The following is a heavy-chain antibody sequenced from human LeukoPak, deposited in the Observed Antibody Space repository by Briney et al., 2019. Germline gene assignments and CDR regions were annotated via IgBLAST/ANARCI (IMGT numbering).Heavy chain of an antibody. J-gene: IGHJ6*02. CDR2: ISYDGNSK. V-gene: IGHV3-30*03. Sequence: PGRSLRLPCAGSGFTFSTYVIHWVRQTPGKGLEWAALISYDGNSKYYADSVKGRFTISRDNSKNTVYLQMDSLRPEDTALYYCARVIISTKYYSGMDVWGQGTTVTVSS. D-gene: IGHD2/OR15-2a*01. CDR1: GFTFSTYV. CDR3: ARVIISTKYYSGMDV.